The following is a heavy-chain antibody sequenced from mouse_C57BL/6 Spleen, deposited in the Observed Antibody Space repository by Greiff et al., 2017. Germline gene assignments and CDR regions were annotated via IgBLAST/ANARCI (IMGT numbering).Heavy chain of an antibody. CDR3: ARVSAFYFDY. Sequence: VKVVESGAELARPGASVKLSCKASGYTFTSYGISWVKQRTGQGLEWIGEIYPRSGNTYYNEKFKGKATLTADKSSSTAYMELRSLTSEDSAVYFCARVSAFYFDYWGQGTTLTVSS. CDR1: GYTFTSYG. V-gene: IGHV1-81*01. CDR2: IYPRSGNT. J-gene: IGHJ2*01. D-gene: IGHD6-1*01.